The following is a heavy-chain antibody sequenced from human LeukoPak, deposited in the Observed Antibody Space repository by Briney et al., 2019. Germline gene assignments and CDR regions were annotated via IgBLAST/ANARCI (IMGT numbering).Heavy chain of an antibody. J-gene: IGHJ6*03. V-gene: IGHV4-39*07. CDR1: GGSISSSSYY. CDR2: IYYSGST. Sequence: SETLSLTCTVSGGSISSSSYYWGWIRQPPGKGLEWIGSIYYSGSTYYNPSLKSRVTISVDTSKNQFSLKLSSETAADTAVYYCARGPQLVGYYYIDVWAKGTTVTVSS. CDR3: ARGPQLVGYYYIDV. D-gene: IGHD6-13*01.